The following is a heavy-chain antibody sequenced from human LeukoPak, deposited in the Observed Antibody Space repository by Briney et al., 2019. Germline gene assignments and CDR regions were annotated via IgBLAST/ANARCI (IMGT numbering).Heavy chain of an antibody. Sequence: ASVKVSCKASGYTFTSYGISWVRQAPGQGLEWMGWISAYNGNTNYAQKLQGRVTMTTDTSTSTAYMELRSLRSDDTAVYYCARDSRNLVVVPAASWFDPWGQGTLVTVSS. D-gene: IGHD2-2*01. CDR3: ARDSRNLVVVPAASWFDP. J-gene: IGHJ5*02. CDR2: ISAYNGNT. V-gene: IGHV1-18*01. CDR1: GYTFTSYG.